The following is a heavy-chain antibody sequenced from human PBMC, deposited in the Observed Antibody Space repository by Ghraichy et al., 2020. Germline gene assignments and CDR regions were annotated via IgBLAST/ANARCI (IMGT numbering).Heavy chain of an antibody. J-gene: IGHJ4*02. D-gene: IGHD5-12*01. CDR3: ASVYSGYDHPFDY. CDR1: GGSISSSSYY. V-gene: IGHV4-39*01. CDR2: IYYRGGT. Sequence: ETLSLTCTVSGGSISSSSYYWGWIRQPPGKGLEWIGSIYYRGGTYYNPSLKSRVTVSVDTSKNQFSLKLSSVTAADTAVYYCASVYSGYDHPFDYWGQGTLVTVSS.